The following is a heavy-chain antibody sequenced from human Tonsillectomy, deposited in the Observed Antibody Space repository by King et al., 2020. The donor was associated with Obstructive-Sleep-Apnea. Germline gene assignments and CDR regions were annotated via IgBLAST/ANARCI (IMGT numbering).Heavy chain of an antibody. Sequence: VQLVESGGGLVQPGGSLRLSCAASGFTFSTYVMSWVRQAPGKGLEWVSSISGSGGSTYYADSVKGQFTISRDNSKNTLYLQMNILRAEDTAVYYCAKVCSSTSISDFWGQGTLVTVSS. J-gene: IGHJ4*02. CDR2: ISGSGGST. CDR1: GFTFSTYV. D-gene: IGHD2-2*01. CDR3: AKVCSSTSISDF. V-gene: IGHV3-23*04.